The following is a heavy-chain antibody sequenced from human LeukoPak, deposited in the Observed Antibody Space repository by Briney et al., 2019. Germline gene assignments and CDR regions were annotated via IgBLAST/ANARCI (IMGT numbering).Heavy chain of an antibody. CDR2: ISTTSSYI. CDR3: ARAHDISGIGGIADH. CDR1: GFPLSSYT. V-gene: IGHV3-21*06. Sequence: GGSLRLSCAASGFPLSSYTMNWVRQAPGKGLEWVSSISTTSSYIYYADSLQGRFTISRDNAKNSMYLQMNNLRAEDTAVYYCARAHDISGIGGIADHWGQGTLVTVSS. J-gene: IGHJ4*02. D-gene: IGHD3-22*01.